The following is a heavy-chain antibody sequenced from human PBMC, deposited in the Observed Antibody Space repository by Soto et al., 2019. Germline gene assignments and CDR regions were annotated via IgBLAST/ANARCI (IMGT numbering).Heavy chain of an antibody. Sequence: SETLSLTCTVSGGSISRYYWSWIRQPPGKGLEWIGYIYFSGRTNYHPSLKSRVTISVDTSKNQFSLKLSSVTAADTAVYYCARGYCSSTSCYIWDNWFDPWGKGTLVTVSS. D-gene: IGHD2-2*02. CDR1: GGSISRYY. J-gene: IGHJ5*02. CDR2: IYFSGRT. CDR3: ARGYCSSTSCYIWDNWFDP. V-gene: IGHV4-59*01.